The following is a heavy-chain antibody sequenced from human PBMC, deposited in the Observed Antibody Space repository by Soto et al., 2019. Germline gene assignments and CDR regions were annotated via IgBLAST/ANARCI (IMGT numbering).Heavy chain of an antibody. V-gene: IGHV3-23*01. CDR1: GFIFDSYA. CDR3: AKDDSSDWLDFDS. CDR2: ISGRGDIT. D-gene: IGHD6-19*01. Sequence: EVQLLQSGGGLVQPGGSLRLSCAASGFIFDSYAMNWVRQVPGKGLEWVSVISGRGDITYYADPVKGRFTISRDNSKNTLYLQMSSLSAEDTAVYFCAKDDSSDWLDFDSWGQGTLVTVSS. J-gene: IGHJ4*02.